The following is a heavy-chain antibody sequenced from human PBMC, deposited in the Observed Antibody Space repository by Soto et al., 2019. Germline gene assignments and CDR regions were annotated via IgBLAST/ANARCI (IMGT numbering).Heavy chain of an antibody. Sequence: QSHSVTYAISGDSVSSNTASWNWPGQSPSRSLEWLGRTYFRSNWYNDYAVSVKSRIRINPDTSNNQFSLQLNSVTPEDTAVYFRAKGDTRCPKPGYAFDPWGRGIMVIVCS. CDR1: GDSVSSNTAS. J-gene: IGHJ1*01. CDR3: AKGDTRCPKPGYAFDP. CDR2: TYFRSNWYN. V-gene: IGHV6-1*01. D-gene: IGHD5-12*01.